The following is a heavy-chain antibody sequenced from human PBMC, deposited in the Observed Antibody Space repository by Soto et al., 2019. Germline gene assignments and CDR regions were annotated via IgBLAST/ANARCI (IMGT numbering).Heavy chain of an antibody. Sequence: GGSLRLSCAASGFTFSSYAMSWFRQAPGKGLEWVSAISGSGGSTYYADSVKGRFTISRDNSKNTLYLQMNSLRAEDTAVYYCAKDPTHYDFWSGYPSWFDPWGQGTLVTVSS. CDR2: ISGSGGST. D-gene: IGHD3-3*01. V-gene: IGHV3-23*01. CDR1: GFTFSSYA. CDR3: AKDPTHYDFWSGYPSWFDP. J-gene: IGHJ5*02.